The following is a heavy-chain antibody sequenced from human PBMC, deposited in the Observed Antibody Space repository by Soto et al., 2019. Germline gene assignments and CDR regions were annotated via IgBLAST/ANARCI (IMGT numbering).Heavy chain of an antibody. Sequence: SETLSLTCAVYVGSFSGHYWSWIRQPPGKGLEWIGEINHSGSTNQNPSLKSRVSISVDTSKNQFSLKLRSVTAADTAVYYCARGITVIVGVQGDAPDKSYFHYWSQGTPVTVSS. CDR2: INHSGST. V-gene: IGHV4-34*01. CDR3: ARGITVIVGVQGDAPDKSYFHY. CDR1: VGSFSGHY. D-gene: IGHD3-22*01. J-gene: IGHJ4*02.